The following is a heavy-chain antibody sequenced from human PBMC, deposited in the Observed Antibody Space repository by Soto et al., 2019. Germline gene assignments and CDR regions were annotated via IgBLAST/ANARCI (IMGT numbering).Heavy chain of an antibody. Sequence: EVQLLESGGGLVQAGGSLRLSCAASGFTFSNYALSWVRQAPGKGLEWVSGISENGGSTFYADSVRGRFTISRDNSKNTLYLQMNSLRAEDTAVYYCASRSYYDTTGFYMYYYFDFWGQGTLVTVSS. CDR3: ASRSYYDTTGFYMYYYFDF. CDR2: ISENGGST. V-gene: IGHV3-23*01. D-gene: IGHD3-22*01. J-gene: IGHJ4*02. CDR1: GFTFSNYA.